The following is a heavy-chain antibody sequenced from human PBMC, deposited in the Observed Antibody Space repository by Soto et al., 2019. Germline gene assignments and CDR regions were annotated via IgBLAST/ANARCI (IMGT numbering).Heavy chain of an antibody. Sequence: GGSLRLSCTTSGFTFSNYAMNWVRQAPGKGLEWVSTVTGNAAGTFYADSVKGRFSVSRDNSRNTLYLQMNNLRAEDTARYFCATGHLSFESWGQGAQVTVSS. CDR3: ATGHLSFES. J-gene: IGHJ4*02. CDR2: VTGNAAGT. CDR1: GFTFSNYA. V-gene: IGHV3-23*01. D-gene: IGHD3-9*01.